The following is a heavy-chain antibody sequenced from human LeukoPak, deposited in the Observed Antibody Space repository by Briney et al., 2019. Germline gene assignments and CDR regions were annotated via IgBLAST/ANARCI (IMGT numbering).Heavy chain of an antibody. CDR2: ISSGGNTQ. D-gene: IGHD2-15*01. CDR1: GFSLSTYE. CDR3: ARDTRYCSGGGCYVGYYFDY. J-gene: IGHJ4*02. Sequence: GGSLRLSCAASGFSLSTYEMNWIRQVPGKGLEWVSHISSGGNTQYYADSVRGRFTMSRDNAKNSLDLQMNSLRAEDTAVYYCARDTRYCSGGGCYVGYYFDYWGQGTLVTVSS. V-gene: IGHV3-48*03.